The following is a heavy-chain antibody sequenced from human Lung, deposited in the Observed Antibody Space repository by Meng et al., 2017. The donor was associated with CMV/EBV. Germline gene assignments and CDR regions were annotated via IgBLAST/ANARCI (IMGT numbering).Heavy chain of an antibody. CDR1: GYTFTGYY. D-gene: IGHD2-2*01. J-gene: IGHJ5*02. CDR3: ARVDCSSTSCYLLDGWFDP. CDR2: INPNSGGT. V-gene: IGHV1-2*02. Sequence: ASXXVSXKASGYTFTGYYMHWVRQAPGQGLEWMGWINPNSGGTNYAQKFQGRVTMTRDTSISTAYMELSRLRSDDTAVYYCARVDCSSTSCYLLDGWFDPWXQGTLVTVSS.